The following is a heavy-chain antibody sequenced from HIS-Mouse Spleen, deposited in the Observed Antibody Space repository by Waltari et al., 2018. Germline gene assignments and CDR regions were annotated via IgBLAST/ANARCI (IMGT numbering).Heavy chain of an antibody. CDR3: AREIPYSSSWYDWYFDL. D-gene: IGHD6-13*01. Sequence: QLQLQESGPGLVKPSETLSLTCTVSGGSISSSSYYWGWIRQPPGKGLEWIGSIYYRGSTNSNPSLKSRVTISVETSKNQFSLKLSSVTAADTAVYYCAREIPYSSSWYDWYFDLWGRGTLVTVSS. J-gene: IGHJ2*01. CDR2: IYYRGST. CDR1: GGSISSSSYY. V-gene: IGHV4-39*07.